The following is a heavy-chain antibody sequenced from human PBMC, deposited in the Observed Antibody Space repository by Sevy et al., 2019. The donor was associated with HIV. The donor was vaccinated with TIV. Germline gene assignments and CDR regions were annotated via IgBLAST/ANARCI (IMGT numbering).Heavy chain of an antibody. J-gene: IGHJ4*02. CDR1: GGSISSYY. CDR2: IYYSGDT. CDR3: ARGEVPYYFDY. V-gene: IGHV4-59*01. D-gene: IGHD1-26*01. Sequence: QSQTLSLTCTVSGGSISSYYWSWIRQPPGKGLEWIGYIYYSGDTNYNPSLKSRVTISVDTSKNQFSLRLSSVTAADTAVYYCARGEVPYYFDYWGQRTLVTVSS.